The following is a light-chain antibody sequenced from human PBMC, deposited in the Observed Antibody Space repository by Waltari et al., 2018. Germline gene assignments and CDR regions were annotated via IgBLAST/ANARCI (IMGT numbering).Light chain of an antibody. CDR1: NIADNN. J-gene: IGLJ1*01. CDR3: QVWDTSIDLSV. V-gene: IGLV3-21*04. CDR2: YDS. Sequence: SYVLTQAPSVSVAPGEPARITCGGTNIADNNVPWYQQKPGQAPVLVIFYDSDRPSGIPERFSGSNSGNTATLTISRAEAGDEADYYCQVWDTSIDLSVFGTGTKVTVL.